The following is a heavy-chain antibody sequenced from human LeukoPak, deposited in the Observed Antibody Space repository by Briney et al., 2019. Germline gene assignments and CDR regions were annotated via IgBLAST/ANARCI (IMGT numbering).Heavy chain of an antibody. CDR1: GFTFSTHW. V-gene: IGHV3-74*01. Sequence: GGSLRLSCAASGFTFSTHWMHWVRQAPGKGLVWVSRISSDGSTTNYADFVKGRFTISRDNSKNTLYLQMNSLRAEDTAVYYCAKDAGITMVRGVIWPPGTRGQGTLVTVSS. D-gene: IGHD3-10*01. CDR2: ISSDGSTT. J-gene: IGHJ4*02. CDR3: AKDAGITMVRGVIWPPGT.